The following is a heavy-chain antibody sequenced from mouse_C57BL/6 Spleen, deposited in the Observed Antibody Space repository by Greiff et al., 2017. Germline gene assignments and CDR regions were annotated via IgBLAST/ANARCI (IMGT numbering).Heavy chain of an antibody. J-gene: IGHJ1*03. D-gene: IGHD1-1*01. V-gene: IGHV1-26*01. CDR2: INPNNGGT. Sequence: QQSHGKSLEWIGDINPNNGGTSYNQKFKGKATLTVDKSSSTAYMELRSLTSEDSAVYYCAREIGSSYWYFDVWGTGTTVTVSS. CDR3: AREIGSSYWYFDV.